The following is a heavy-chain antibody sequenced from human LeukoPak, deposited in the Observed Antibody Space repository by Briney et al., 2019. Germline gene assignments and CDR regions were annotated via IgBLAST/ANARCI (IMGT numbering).Heavy chain of an antibody. CDR3: ARDRRFPNWFDP. D-gene: IGHD3-3*01. J-gene: IGHJ5*02. CDR2: IYYSGST. Sequence: TPSQTLSLTCTVSGGSISSGDYYWSWLRQPPGKGLEWIGYIYYSGSTYYNPSLKSRVTISVDTSKNQFSLKLSSVTAADTAVYYCARDRRFPNWFDPWGQGTLVTVSS. CDR1: GGSISSGDYY. V-gene: IGHV4-30-4*01.